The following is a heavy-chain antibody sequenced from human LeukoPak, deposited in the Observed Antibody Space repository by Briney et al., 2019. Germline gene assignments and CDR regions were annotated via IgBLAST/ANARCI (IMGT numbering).Heavy chain of an antibody. CDR1: GGSISSYY. D-gene: IGHD3-22*01. J-gene: IGHJ4*02. CDR3: AREGDSSGYYFDY. CDR2: IYYSGST. V-gene: IGHV4-59*01. Sequence: SETLSLTCTVSGGSISSYYWSWIRQPPGKGLEWIGYIYYSGSTNYNPSLKSRVTISVDTSKNQFSLKLSSVTAADTAVYYCAREGDSSGYYFDYWGQGTLVTVSS.